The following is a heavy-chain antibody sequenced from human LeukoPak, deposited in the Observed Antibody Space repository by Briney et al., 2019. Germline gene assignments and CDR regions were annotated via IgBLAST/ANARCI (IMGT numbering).Heavy chain of an antibody. J-gene: IGHJ6*03. Sequence: GGSLRLSCAASGFTFSSYEMNWVRQAPGKGLEWVSYISSSGSTTCYADSVKGRFTISRDNAKNSLYLQMNSLRAEDTAVYYCARVLRYCSGGNCYSGGLGYMDVWGKGSTVTISS. CDR3: ARVLRYCSGGNCYSGGLGYMDV. V-gene: IGHV3-48*03. CDR1: GFTFSSYE. D-gene: IGHD2-15*01. CDR2: ISSSGSTT.